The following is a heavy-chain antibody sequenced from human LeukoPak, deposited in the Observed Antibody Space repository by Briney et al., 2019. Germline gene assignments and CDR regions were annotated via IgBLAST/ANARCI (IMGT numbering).Heavy chain of an antibody. V-gene: IGHV3-30-3*01. CDR1: GFTFSSYA. CDR2: ISHDGSNK. J-gene: IGHJ4*02. CDR3: ARGAGGATVVTLRHFDY. Sequence: PGGSLRLSCAASGFTFSSYAMHWVRQAPGKGLEWVAVISHDGSNKYYADSVKGRFTISRDNSKNTLYLQMNSLRAEDTAVYYCARGAGGATVVTLRHFDYWGQGTLVTVSS. D-gene: IGHD4-23*01.